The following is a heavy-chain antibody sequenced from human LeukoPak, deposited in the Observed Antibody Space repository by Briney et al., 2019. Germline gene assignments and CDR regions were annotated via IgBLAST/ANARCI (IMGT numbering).Heavy chain of an antibody. J-gene: IGHJ6*03. Sequence: TGGSLRLSCAASGFTFSSYWMHWVRQAPGKGLVWVSRINSDGSSTSYADSVKGRFTISRDNAKNTLYLQMNSLRAEDTAVYYCARSNYYYYYMDVWGKGTTVTISS. CDR1: GFTFSSYW. V-gene: IGHV3-74*01. CDR2: INSDGSST. CDR3: ARSNYYYYYMDV.